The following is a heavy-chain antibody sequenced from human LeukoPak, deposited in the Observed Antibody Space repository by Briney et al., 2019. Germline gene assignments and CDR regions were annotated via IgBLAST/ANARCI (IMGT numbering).Heavy chain of an antibody. Sequence: GGSLRLSCAASGFTFDDYGMTWVRQAPGKGLEWVSGINWNGGTTGYADSVRGRFTMSRDNAKNSLFLQMNSLRAEDTALCYCARAHYYGSGSCDYWGQGTLVTVSS. D-gene: IGHD3-10*01. CDR3: ARAHYYGSGSCDY. CDR1: GFTFDDYG. V-gene: IGHV3-20*04. CDR2: INWNGGTT. J-gene: IGHJ4*02.